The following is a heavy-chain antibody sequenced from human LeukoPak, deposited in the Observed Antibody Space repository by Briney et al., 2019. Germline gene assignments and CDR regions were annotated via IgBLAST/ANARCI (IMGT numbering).Heavy chain of an antibody. V-gene: IGHV3-30*04. CDR1: GFTFSSYA. CDR2: ISYDGSSK. CDR3: ARSIAVAGIGAFDI. D-gene: IGHD6-19*01. J-gene: IGHJ3*02. Sequence: GGSLRLSCAASGFTFSSYAMHWVRQAPGKGLEWVAVISYDGSSKYYADSVKGRFTIPRDNSKNTLYLQMNSLRAEDTAVYYCARSIAVAGIGAFDIWGQGTMVTVSS.